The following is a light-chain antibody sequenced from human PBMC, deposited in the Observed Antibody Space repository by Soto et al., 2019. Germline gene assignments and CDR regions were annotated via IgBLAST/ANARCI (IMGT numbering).Light chain of an antibody. J-gene: IGLJ3*02. CDR1: RSNIGAGYV. Sequence: QSVLTQPPSVSGAPGQRVIISCTGSRSNIGAGYVVHWYQRLPGTAPKLLIYGNNNRPSGVPDRFSGSKSGTSASLAIAGLQAEDEADYSCQSYDSSLSIWVFGGGTKLTVL. CDR2: GNN. V-gene: IGLV1-40*01. CDR3: QSYDSSLSIWV.